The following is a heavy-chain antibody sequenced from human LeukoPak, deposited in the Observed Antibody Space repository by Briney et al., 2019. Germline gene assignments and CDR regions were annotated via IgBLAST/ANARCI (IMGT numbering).Heavy chain of an antibody. CDR3: AKDIDCSGTNCPKTYDY. CDR2: FDPEDGET. V-gene: IGHV1-24*01. D-gene: IGHD2-2*01. J-gene: IGHJ4*02. Sequence: ASVKVSCKVSGYTLTELSMHWVRQAPGKGLEWMGGFDPEDGETIYAQKFQGRVTMTEDTSTDTAYMELSSLRSEDTAVYYCAKDIDCSGTNCPKTYDYWGQGTLVTVSS. CDR1: GYTLTELS.